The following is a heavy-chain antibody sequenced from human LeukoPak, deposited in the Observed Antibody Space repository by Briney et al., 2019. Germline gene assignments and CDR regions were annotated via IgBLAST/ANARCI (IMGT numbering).Heavy chain of an antibody. CDR2: ISSSSGYI. D-gene: IGHD3-22*01. J-gene: IGHJ4*02. V-gene: IGHV3-21*01. Sequence: PGGSLRLSCAASGFTFSSYSMNWVRQAPGKGLEWVSSISSSSGYIYYADSVKGRFTISRDNAKNSLYLQKNSLRAEDTAVYYCAGGLYYYDSSGYYYADYWGQGTLVTVSS. CDR1: GFTFSSYS. CDR3: AGGLYYYDSSGYYYADY.